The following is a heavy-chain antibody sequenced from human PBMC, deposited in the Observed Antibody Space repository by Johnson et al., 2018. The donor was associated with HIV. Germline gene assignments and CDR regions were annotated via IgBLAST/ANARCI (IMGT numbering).Heavy chain of an antibody. CDR2: ISWNSGSI. CDR1: GITFSDYA. J-gene: IGHJ3*02. D-gene: IGHD3-22*01. Sequence: VQLVESGGGVVQPGRSLRLSCAASGITFSDYAMHWVRQAPGKGLEWVSGISWNSGSICYADSVKGRFTISRDNAKNSLYLQMNSLRAEDTALYYCAKGRTYYYDSSGSPWDAFDIWGQGTMVTVSP. CDR3: AKGRTYYYDSSGSPWDAFDI. V-gene: IGHV3-9*01.